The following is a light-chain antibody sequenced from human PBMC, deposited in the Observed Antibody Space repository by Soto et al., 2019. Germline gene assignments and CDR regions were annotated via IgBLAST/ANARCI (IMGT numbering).Light chain of an antibody. CDR1: SSNIGADFE. J-gene: IGLJ2*01. Sequence: QSVLTQPPSVSGAPGKRVTISCTGSSSNIGADFEVHWYQQRPGTAPKLLIYTNINRPSGVPDRFSGSRSGTSASLAITGLQAEDEADYYCQSYDSSLSGYLIFGGGTKVTVL. CDR2: TNI. CDR3: QSYDSSLSGYLI. V-gene: IGLV1-40*01.